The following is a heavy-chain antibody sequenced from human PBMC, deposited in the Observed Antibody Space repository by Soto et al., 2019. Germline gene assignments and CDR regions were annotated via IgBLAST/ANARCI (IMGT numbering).Heavy chain of an antibody. CDR1: GYVFSTLW. D-gene: IGHD1-26*01. CDR2: IYPSDADT. V-gene: IGHV5-51*01. J-gene: IGHJ4*02. CDR3: GIYWKDKVGATFYY. Sequence: EALKISSKARGYVFSTLWHCWVRHMPGRGLQWRETIYPSDADTKCCPSFQSHDTISVDKAISSAYLQWSGLQASDSATFYCGIYWKDKVGATFYYWGQGTLVTVSS.